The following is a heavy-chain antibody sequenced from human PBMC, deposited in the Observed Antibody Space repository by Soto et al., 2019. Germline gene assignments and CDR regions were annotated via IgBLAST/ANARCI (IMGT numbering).Heavy chain of an antibody. CDR3: ARYRPYYYDSSGDDY. Sequence: ASVKVSCKASGYTFTSYCISWVRQAPGQGLEWMGWISAYNGNTNYAQKLQGRVTMTTDTSTSTAYMELRSLRSDDTAVYYCARYRPYYYDSSGDDYWGQGTLVTVSS. D-gene: IGHD3-22*01. J-gene: IGHJ4*02. V-gene: IGHV1-18*01. CDR2: ISAYNGNT. CDR1: GYTFTSYC.